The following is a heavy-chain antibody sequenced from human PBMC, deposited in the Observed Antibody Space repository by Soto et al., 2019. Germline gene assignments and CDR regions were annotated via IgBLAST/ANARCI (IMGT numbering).Heavy chain of an antibody. J-gene: IGHJ4*02. CDR1: GGSISSGGYS. D-gene: IGHD5-18*01. Sequence: QLQLQESGSGLVKPSQTLSLTCAVSGGSISSGGYSWSWIRQPPGKGLEWIGYIYQSGSTYYNPSLKCRVTITVDRSKNQFSLKLRSVTDAGTAVYYCARGWGKDTPITAWGQGTLVTVSS. V-gene: IGHV4-30-2*01. CDR3: ARGWGKDTPITA. CDR2: IYQSGST.